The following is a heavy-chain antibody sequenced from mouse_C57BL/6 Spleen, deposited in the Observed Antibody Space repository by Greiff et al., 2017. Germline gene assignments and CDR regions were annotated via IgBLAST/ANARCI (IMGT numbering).Heavy chain of an antibody. Sequence: VKLQEPGAELVKPGASVKISCKASGYAFSSYWMNWVKQRPGKGLEWIGQIYPGDGDTNYNGKFKGKATLTADKSSSTAYMQLSSLTSEDSAVYFCAREGFIATVVGKPDWYFDVWGTGTTVTVSS. V-gene: IGHV1-80*01. CDR1: GYAFSSYW. CDR3: AREGFIATVVGKPDWYFDV. J-gene: IGHJ1*03. D-gene: IGHD1-1*01. CDR2: IYPGDGDT.